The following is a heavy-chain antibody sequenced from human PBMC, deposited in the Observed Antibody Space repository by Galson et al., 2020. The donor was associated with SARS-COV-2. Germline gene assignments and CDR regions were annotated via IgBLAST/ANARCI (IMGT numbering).Heavy chain of an antibody. V-gene: IGHV4-61*01. CDR1: GDSVNSGSYY. Sequence: SQTLSLTCTVSGDSVNSGSYYWSWIRQHPGEGLQWIGYIHSSGSTKYNPSLKSRVTISLDTSNNQFSLKLSSVTAADTAVYYCARDFTSGLFDYWGQGTLVTVSS. J-gene: IGHJ4*02. CDR2: IHSSGST. CDR3: ARDFTSGLFDY.